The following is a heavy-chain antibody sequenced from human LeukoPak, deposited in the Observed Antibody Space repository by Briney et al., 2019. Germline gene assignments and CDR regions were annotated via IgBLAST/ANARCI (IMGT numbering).Heavy chain of an antibody. CDR3: ARASADHYDSSGNGGVYFEY. V-gene: IGHV3-48*04. CDR2: ISSRSSTI. CDR1: GFTFSNYN. D-gene: IGHD3-22*01. J-gene: IGHJ4*02. Sequence: GGSLRLSCVASGFTFSNYNMNWVRQAPGRGLECIAYISSRSSTIYYADSVKGRFTISRDNAKNSLYLQMDSLRAEDTAVYYCARASADHYDSSGNGGVYFEYWGQGTLVTVSS.